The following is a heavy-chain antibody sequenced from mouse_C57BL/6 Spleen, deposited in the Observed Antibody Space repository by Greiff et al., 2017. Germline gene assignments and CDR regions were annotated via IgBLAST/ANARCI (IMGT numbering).Heavy chain of an antibody. CDR1: GFTFSSYA. Sequence: EVKLMESGGGLVKPGGSLKLSCAASGFTFSSYAMSWVRQTPEKRLEWVATISDGGSYTYYPDNVKGRFTISRDNAKNNLYLQMSHLKSEDTAMYYCAREGGDYYGSGPYWGQGTLVTVSA. CDR2: ISDGGSYT. V-gene: IGHV5-4*01. D-gene: IGHD1-1*01. CDR3: AREGGDYYGSGPY. J-gene: IGHJ3*01.